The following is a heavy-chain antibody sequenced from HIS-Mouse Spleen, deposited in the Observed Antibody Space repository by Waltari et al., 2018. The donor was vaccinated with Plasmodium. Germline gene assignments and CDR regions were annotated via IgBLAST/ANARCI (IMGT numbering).Heavy chain of an antibody. V-gene: IGHV4-39*07. D-gene: IGHD1-7*01. CDR1: GGSISSSSYY. J-gene: IGHJ4*02. CDR2: IYYSGST. CDR3: ARDRITGTSYFDY. Sequence: QLQLQESGPGLVKPSETLSLTCTVSGGSISSSSYYWGWIRQPPGKGLEWIGSIYYSGSTSYHPSLKSRVTISVDTSKNQFSLKLSSVTAADTAVYYCARDRITGTSYFDYWGQGTLVTVSS.